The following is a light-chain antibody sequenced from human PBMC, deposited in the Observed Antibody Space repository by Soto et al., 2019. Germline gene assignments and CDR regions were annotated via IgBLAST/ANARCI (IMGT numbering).Light chain of an antibody. CDR3: QQYNSYS. CDR1: LGISGY. J-gene: IGKJ1*01. Sequence: DIQLTQSPSFLSASVGDRVTMTCRASLGISGYLAWYQQKPGTAPKLLIYHASTLESGVPSRFSGSGSGTEFTLTISSLQPDDFATYYCQQYNSYSFGQGTKVEMK. CDR2: HAS. V-gene: IGKV1-9*01.